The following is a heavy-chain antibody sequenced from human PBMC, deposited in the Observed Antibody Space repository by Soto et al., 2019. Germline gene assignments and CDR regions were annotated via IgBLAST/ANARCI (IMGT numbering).Heavy chain of an antibody. Sequence: SVKVSCKASGGTFSSYAISWVRQAPGQGLEWMGGIIPIFGTANYAQKFQGRVTITADESTSTAYMELSSLRSEDTAVYYCARGHGSSPNRYKSGLVADYYGLDFWGQGSTVIVSA. CDR1: GGTFSSYA. V-gene: IGHV1-69*13. CDR2: IIPIFGTA. D-gene: IGHD6-6*01. CDR3: ARGHGSSPNRYKSGLVADYYGLDF. J-gene: IGHJ6*01.